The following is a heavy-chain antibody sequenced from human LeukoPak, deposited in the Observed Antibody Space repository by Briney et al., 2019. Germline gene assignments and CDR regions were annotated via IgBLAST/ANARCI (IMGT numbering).Heavy chain of an antibody. Sequence: PSETLSLTCTVSGGSISSSNYYWGWIRQPPGKGLEWIGNIYYSGSTYYNPSFKSRLTISVGTSKNQFSLKLSSVTAADTAVYYCASLRTGDFDYWGQGALVTVSS. CDR3: ASLRTGDFDY. CDR1: GGSISSSNYY. D-gene: IGHD3-10*01. J-gene: IGHJ4*02. CDR2: IYYSGST. V-gene: IGHV4-39*01.